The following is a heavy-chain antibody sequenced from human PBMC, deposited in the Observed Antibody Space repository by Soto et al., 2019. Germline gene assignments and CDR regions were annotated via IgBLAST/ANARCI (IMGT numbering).Heavy chain of an antibody. CDR3: ARHGWLRLRGFDY. V-gene: IGHV4-39*01. CDR2: IYYSGST. D-gene: IGHD5-12*01. Sequence: PSETLSLTCTVSGGSISSSSYYWGWIRQPPGKGLEWIGSIYYSGSTYYNPSLKSRVTISVDTSKNQFSLKLSSVTAADTAVYYCARHGWLRLRGFDYWGQGTLVTVSS. CDR1: GGSISSSSYY. J-gene: IGHJ4*02.